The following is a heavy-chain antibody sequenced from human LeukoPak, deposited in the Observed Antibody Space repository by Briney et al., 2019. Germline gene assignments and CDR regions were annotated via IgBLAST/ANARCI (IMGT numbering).Heavy chain of an antibody. CDR3: ARDRDLGYCSGGSCYSVHYGMDV. J-gene: IGHJ6*02. D-gene: IGHD2-15*01. CDR2: IHYTGNT. CDR1: GGSISNYY. Sequence: SETLSLTCTVSGGSISNYYWSWIRQSPGKGLEWIAHIHYTGNTYYNPSLKSRVTISLDTSKNQFSLKLSSVAAADTAVYYCARDRDLGYCSGGSCYSVHYGMDVWGQGTTVTVSS. V-gene: IGHV4-59*01.